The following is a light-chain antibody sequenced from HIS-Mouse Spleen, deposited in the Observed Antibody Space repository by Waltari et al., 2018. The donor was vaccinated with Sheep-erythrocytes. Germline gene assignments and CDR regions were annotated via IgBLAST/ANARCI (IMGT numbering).Light chain of an antibody. CDR3: QQRSNWPPYT. V-gene: IGKV3-11*01. CDR1: QSVSSY. J-gene: IGKJ2*01. Sequence: EIVLTQSPATLSLFPGERATLPCRASQSVSSYLAWYQQKPGQAPRLPIYDASNRATGIPARFSGSGSGTDFTLTISSLEPEDFAVYYCQQRSNWPPYTFGQGTKLEIK. CDR2: DAS.